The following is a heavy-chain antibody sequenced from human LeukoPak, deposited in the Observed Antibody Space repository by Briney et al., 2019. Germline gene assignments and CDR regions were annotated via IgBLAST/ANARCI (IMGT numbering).Heavy chain of an antibody. J-gene: IGHJ4*02. CDR3: AKSFGYCSSTSCSGMDY. CDR2: ISYDGSNK. Sequence: GGSLRLSCAASGFTFSSYGMHWVRQAPGKGLEWVAVISYDGSNKYYADSVKGRFTISRDNSKNTLYLQMNSLRAEDTAVYYCAKSFGYCSSTSCSGMDYWGQGTLVTVSS. V-gene: IGHV3-30*18. CDR1: GFTFSSYG. D-gene: IGHD2-2*03.